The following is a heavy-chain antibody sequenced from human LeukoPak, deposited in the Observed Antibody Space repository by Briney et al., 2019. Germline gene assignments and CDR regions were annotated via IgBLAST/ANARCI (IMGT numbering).Heavy chain of an antibody. V-gene: IGHV4-34*01. CDR1: GGSFSGYY. D-gene: IGHD2-2*01. J-gene: IGHJ5*02. Sequence: SETLSLTCAVYGGSFSGYYSSWIRQPPGKGLEWIGEINHSGSTNYNPSLKSRVTISVDTSKDQFSLKLISVTAADTAVYYCARGLVGPAAFDPWGQGTLVTVSS. CDR2: INHSGST. CDR3: ARGLVGPAAFDP.